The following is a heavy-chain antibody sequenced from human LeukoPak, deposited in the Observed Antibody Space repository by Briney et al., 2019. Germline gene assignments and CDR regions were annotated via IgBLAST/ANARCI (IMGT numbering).Heavy chain of an antibody. V-gene: IGHV1-18*01. J-gene: IGHJ6*02. CDR3: AREGYQLLIVRGYYYYGMDV. D-gene: IGHD2-2*01. Sequence: ASVKVSCKASGYTFTSYGISWVRQAPGQGLEWMGWISAYNGNTNYAQKLQGRVTMTTDTSTSTAYMELRSLRSDDTAVYYCAREGYQLLIVRGYYYYGMDVWGQGTTVTVSS. CDR1: GYTFTSYG. CDR2: ISAYNGNT.